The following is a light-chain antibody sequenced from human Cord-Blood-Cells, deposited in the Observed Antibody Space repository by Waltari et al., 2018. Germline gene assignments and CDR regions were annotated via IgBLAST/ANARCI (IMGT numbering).Light chain of an antibody. Sequence: QSALTQPRSVSGSPGQSVTISCTGTSTDVGGYNYVSWYQQHPAKAPKLMIYDVSKRPSGVPDRFSGSKSGHTASLTISGLQAEDEADYYCCSYAGSYTLVFGGGTKLTVL. CDR1: STDVGGYNY. J-gene: IGLJ3*02. CDR3: CSYAGSYTLV. CDR2: DVS. V-gene: IGLV2-11*02.